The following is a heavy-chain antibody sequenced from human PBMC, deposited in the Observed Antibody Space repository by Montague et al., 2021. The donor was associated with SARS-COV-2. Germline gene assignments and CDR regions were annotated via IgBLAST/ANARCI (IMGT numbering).Heavy chain of an antibody. CDR3: ARFETSKFYSSGMDV. CDR2: ISSESAYI. D-gene: IGHD2-15*01. CDR1: GFAFNNFA. Sequence: SLRLSCAASGFAFNNFAMSWVRQAPGKRLEWVSSISSESAYIVYAESVRGRFTISRDNAQNLLYLQMNSLRAEDTAVYYCARFETSKFYSSGMDVWGQGTTVTVSS. J-gene: IGHJ6*02. V-gene: IGHV3-21*01.